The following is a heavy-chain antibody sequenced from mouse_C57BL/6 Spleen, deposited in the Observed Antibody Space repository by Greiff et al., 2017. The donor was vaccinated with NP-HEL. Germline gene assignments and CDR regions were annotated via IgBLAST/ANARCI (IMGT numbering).Heavy chain of an antibody. Sequence: VQLQQSGPELVKPGASVKISCKASGYAFSSSWMNWVKQRPGKGLEWIGRIYPGDGDTNYNGKFKGKATLTADKSSSTAYMQLSSLTSEDSAVYFCARSPFYGSSYVGYFDVWGTGTTVTVSS. D-gene: IGHD1-1*01. CDR2: IYPGDGDT. CDR3: ARSPFYGSSYVGYFDV. J-gene: IGHJ1*03. CDR1: GYAFSSSW. V-gene: IGHV1-82*01.